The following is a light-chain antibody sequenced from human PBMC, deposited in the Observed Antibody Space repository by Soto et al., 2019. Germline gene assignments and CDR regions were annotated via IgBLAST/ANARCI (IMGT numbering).Light chain of an antibody. CDR3: QHYNSYSEA. Sequence: DIQMTQSPSSLSASVGDRVTITCRASQTISSWLAWYQQKPGKAPKLLLYKASTLKSGVPSRFSGSGSGTEFTLTISSLQPDDFATYYCQHYNSYSEAFGQGTKVELK. CDR1: QTISSW. J-gene: IGKJ1*01. V-gene: IGKV1-5*03. CDR2: KAS.